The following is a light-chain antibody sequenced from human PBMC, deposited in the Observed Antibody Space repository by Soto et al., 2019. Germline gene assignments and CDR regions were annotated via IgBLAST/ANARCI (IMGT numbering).Light chain of an antibody. Sequence: EMVMTQSPATLSVSPGERASLSCSASQSVSSNLAWYQQKPGQTPRLLIYGTSTRATGIPARFSGSGSGTDFTLTISSLQPEDFATYYCQQSYSTLWTFGQGTK. V-gene: IGKV3-15*01. CDR2: GTS. J-gene: IGKJ1*01. CDR1: QSVSSN. CDR3: QQSYSTLWT.